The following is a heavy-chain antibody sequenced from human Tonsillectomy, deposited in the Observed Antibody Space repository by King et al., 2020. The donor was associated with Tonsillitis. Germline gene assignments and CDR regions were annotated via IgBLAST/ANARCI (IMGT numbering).Heavy chain of an antibody. CDR3: TRGRLGGSRGDY. Sequence: VQLVESGGGLVPPGRSLRLSCTASGFPFGEYAVTWVRQAPGKGLEWVVLIKSKAYGEKTEYAASVKDRFILSRDDSESIDYLQMNSLKIEDTAVYYCTRGRLGGSRGDYWGQGTLVTVSS. CDR2: IKSKAYGEKT. J-gene: IGHJ4*02. CDR1: GFPFGEYA. V-gene: IGHV3-49*04. D-gene: IGHD3-16*01.